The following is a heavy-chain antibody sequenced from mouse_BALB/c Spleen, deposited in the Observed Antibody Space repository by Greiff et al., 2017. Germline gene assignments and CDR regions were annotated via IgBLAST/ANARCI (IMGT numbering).Heavy chain of an antibody. J-gene: IGHJ4*01. CDR3: ARDLGYYGAMDY. CDR1: GFSLTSYG. D-gene: IGHD1-1*01. Sequence: QVQLQESGPGLVPPSPSLSITCTVSGFSLTSYGVHWVRQSPGKGLEWLGVIWSGGSTDYNAAFISRLGISKGNSKSQVFFKMNSLKTDDTAMYYGARDLGYYGAMDYGGKGTTVTASS. V-gene: IGHV2-2*01. CDR2: IWSGGST.